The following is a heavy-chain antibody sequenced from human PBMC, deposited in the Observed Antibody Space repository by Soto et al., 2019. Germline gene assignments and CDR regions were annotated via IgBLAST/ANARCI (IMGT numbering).Heavy chain of an antibody. CDR2: ISGSGGST. Sequence: GGSLRLSCAASGFTFSSYAMSWVRQAPGKGLEWVSAISGSGGSTYYADSVKGRFTISRDNSKNTLYLQMNSLRAEDTAVYYCANEPPRGYSYGYYYYYGMDVWGQGTTVTVSS. J-gene: IGHJ6*02. D-gene: IGHD5-18*01. V-gene: IGHV3-23*01. CDR1: GFTFSSYA. CDR3: ANEPPRGYSYGYYYYYGMDV.